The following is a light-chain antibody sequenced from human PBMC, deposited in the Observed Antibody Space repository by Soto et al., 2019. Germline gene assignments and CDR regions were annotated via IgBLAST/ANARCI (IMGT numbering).Light chain of an antibody. CDR1: QSISSY. V-gene: IGKV1-39*01. CDR3: QQSYSTPRT. J-gene: IGKJ1*01. Sequence: DIQMTQSPSSLYASVGDRVTITCRARQSISSYLNWYQQKPGRAPKLLIYAASSLQSGVPSRFSGRGSGTDFTLTISSLQPEDCATYYGQQSYSTPRTFCQGTKVEIK. CDR2: AAS.